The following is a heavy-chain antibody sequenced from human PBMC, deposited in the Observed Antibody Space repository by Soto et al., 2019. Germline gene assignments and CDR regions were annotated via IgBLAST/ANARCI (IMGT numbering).Heavy chain of an antibody. V-gene: IGHV4-59*08. CDR2: IYYSGST. CDR1: GGSISSYY. J-gene: IGHJ4*02. CDR3: ARHSPYGDYDLDY. D-gene: IGHD4-17*01. Sequence: SETLSLTCTVSGGSISSYYWSWIRQPPGKGLEGIGYIYYSGSTNYNPSLKSRVTISVDTSKNQFSLKLSSVTAADTAVYYCARHSPYGDYDLDYWGQGTLVTVSS.